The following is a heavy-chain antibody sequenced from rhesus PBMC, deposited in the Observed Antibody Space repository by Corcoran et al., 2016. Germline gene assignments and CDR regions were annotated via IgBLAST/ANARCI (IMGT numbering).Heavy chain of an antibody. V-gene: IGHV3S5*01. Sequence: EVQLVESGGGLVQPGGSLRLSCAASGFTFSNYCMSWVRQAPGKGLEWVSYISNGGGRTYYADAVKGRFTISRDNSKNTLSLQMNSLRAEDTAVYYCAKNTVLGIMYGLDSWGQGVVVTVSS. CDR1: GFTFSNYC. CDR3: AKNTVLGIMYGLDS. D-gene: IGHD2-21*01. J-gene: IGHJ6*01. CDR2: ISNGGGRT.